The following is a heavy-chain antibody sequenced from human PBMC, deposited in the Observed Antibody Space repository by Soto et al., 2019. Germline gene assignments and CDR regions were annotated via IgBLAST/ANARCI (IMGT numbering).Heavy chain of an antibody. CDR2: ITANSDYT. J-gene: IGHJ6*02. Sequence: GGSLRLSCAASGFHFSTYRMSWVRRAPGKGLEWVSSITANSDYTYHADSLKGRFTISRDNSKNTLYLQMSSLRAEDTAVYYCARPWSSGYYPALNYYYGMDVWGQGTTVTVSS. D-gene: IGHD3-22*01. V-gene: IGHV3-21*01. CDR1: GFHFSTYR. CDR3: ARPWSSGYYPALNYYYGMDV.